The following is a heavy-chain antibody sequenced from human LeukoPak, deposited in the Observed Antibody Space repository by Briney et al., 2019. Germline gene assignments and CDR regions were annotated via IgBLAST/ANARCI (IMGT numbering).Heavy chain of an antibody. CDR1: GYTFTGYY. Sequence: ASVKVSCKASGYTFTGYYMHWVRQAPGQGLEWMGWINPNSGGTNYAQKFQGRVTMTRDTSISTAYMELSRLRSDDTAVYYCARDRSGGSYAVDYWGQGTLVTVSS. J-gene: IGHJ4*02. V-gene: IGHV1-2*02. CDR3: ARDRSGGSYAVDY. D-gene: IGHD1-26*01. CDR2: INPNSGGT.